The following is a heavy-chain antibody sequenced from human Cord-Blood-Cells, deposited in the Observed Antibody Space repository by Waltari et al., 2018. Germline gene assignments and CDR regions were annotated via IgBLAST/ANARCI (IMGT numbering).Heavy chain of an antibody. CDR1: GGSIRSYY. J-gene: IGHJ2*01. Sequence: QVQLQESGPGLVKPSETLSLTCTVSGGSIRSYYWSWIRPPAGKGLEWIGRIYTSGSTNYNPSLKSRVTMSVDTSKNQFSLKLSSVTAADTAVYYCARDRGLSKEVTWYFDLWGRGTLVTVSS. D-gene: IGHD3-10*01. CDR2: IYTSGST. V-gene: IGHV4-4*07. CDR3: ARDRGLSKEVTWYFDL.